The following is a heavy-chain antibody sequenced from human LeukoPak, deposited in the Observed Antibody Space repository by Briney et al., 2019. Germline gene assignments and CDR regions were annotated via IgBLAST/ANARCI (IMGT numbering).Heavy chain of an antibody. CDR1: GFTFSSYN. CDR3: ARGTSY. CDR2: ISISGTI. J-gene: IGHJ4*02. V-gene: IGHV3-48*02. Sequence: GGSLRLSCAASGFTFSSYNMTWVRQAPGKGLEWVSYISISGTIYYADSVKGRFTISRDNAKNSLYLQMNSLRDEDTAVYYCARGTSYWGLGTLVTVSS.